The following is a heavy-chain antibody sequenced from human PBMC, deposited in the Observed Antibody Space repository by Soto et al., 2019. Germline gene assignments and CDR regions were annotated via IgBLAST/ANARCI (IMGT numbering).Heavy chain of an antibody. CDR3: AKDQGSSWYEIDY. Sequence: PGGSLRISCAASGFTFSNYALTWVRQAPGKGLEWVSTISGSGGSTYYADSVKGRFTISRDNSKNTLYLQMNSLRAEDTAVYYCAKDQGSSWYEIDYWGQGTLVNVSS. CDR1: GFTFSNYA. D-gene: IGHD6-13*01. CDR2: ISGSGGST. J-gene: IGHJ4*02. V-gene: IGHV3-23*01.